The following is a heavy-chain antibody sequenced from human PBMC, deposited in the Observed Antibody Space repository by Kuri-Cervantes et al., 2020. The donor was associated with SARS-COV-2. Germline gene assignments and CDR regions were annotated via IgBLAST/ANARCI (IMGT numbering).Heavy chain of an antibody. Sequence: ASVNVSCKASGYTFTSYGISWVRQAPGQGLEWMGWISAYNGNTNYAQKLQGRVTMTTDTSTSTAYMELRSLRSDDTAVYYCARGEGAAPDLDAFDIWGQGTMVTVSS. V-gene: IGHV1-18*01. D-gene: IGHD1-26*01. J-gene: IGHJ3*02. CDR3: ARGEGAAPDLDAFDI. CDR2: ISAYNGNT. CDR1: GYTFTSYG.